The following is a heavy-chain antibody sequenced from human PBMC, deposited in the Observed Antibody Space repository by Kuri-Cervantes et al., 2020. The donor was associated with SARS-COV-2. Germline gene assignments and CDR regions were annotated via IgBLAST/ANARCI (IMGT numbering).Heavy chain of an antibody. D-gene: IGHD1-1*01. Sequence: GGSLRLSCAASGFTFSSYAMHWVRQAPGKGLEWVAVISYDGSNKYYADSVKGRFTISRDNSKNTPYLQMNSLRAEDTAVYYCAREETGDAFDIWGQGTMVTVSS. CDR3: AREETGDAFDI. CDR2: ISYDGSNK. V-gene: IGHV3-30-3*01. CDR1: GFTFSSYA. J-gene: IGHJ3*02.